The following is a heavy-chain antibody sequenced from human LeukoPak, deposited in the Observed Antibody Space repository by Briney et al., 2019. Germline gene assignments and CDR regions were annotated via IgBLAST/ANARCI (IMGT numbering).Heavy chain of an antibody. CDR3: ATHYDSSGYWDYGALDY. D-gene: IGHD3-22*01. V-gene: IGHV1-46*01. CDR1: GYTFTSYY. J-gene: IGHJ4*02. Sequence: ASVKVSCKASGYTFTSYYMHWVRQAPGQGLEWMGIINPSGGSTSYAQKFQGRVTMTRDTSISTAYMELSRLRSDDTAVYYCATHYDSSGYWDYGALDYWGQGTLVTVSS. CDR2: INPSGGST.